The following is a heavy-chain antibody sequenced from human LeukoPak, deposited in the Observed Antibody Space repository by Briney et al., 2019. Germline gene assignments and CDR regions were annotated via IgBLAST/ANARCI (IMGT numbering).Heavy chain of an antibody. Sequence: LETLSLTCTVSGGSISSYYWSWIRQPPGKGLEWIGEINHSGSTNYNPSLKSRVTISVDTSKNQFSLKLSSVTAADTAVYYCARGVIWADYWGQGTLVTVSS. D-gene: IGHD3-16*02. CDR1: GGSISSYY. V-gene: IGHV4-34*01. J-gene: IGHJ4*02. CDR2: INHSGST. CDR3: ARGVIWADY.